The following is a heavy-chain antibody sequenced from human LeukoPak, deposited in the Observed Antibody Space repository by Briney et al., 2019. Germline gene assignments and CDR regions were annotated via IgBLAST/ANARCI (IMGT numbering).Heavy chain of an antibody. Sequence: GGSLTLSCAASGFTFINSLMTWVRQPPGKGVDWVGRINSKTDGRTTDYAAPVKGRFTISRDDSKNTLHLQMNSLKTEDTAVYYCSTAVESTIIGAKNAFDIWGQGTMVIVSS. V-gene: IGHV3-15*01. CDR3: STAVESTIIGAKNAFDI. CDR1: GFTFINSL. J-gene: IGHJ3*02. D-gene: IGHD5/OR15-5a*01. CDR2: INSKTDGRTT.